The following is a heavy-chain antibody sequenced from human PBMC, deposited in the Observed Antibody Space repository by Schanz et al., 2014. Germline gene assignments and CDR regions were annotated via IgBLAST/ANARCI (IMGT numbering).Heavy chain of an antibody. V-gene: IGHV3-23*04. CDR1: GFTFISYD. J-gene: IGHJ4*02. D-gene: IGHD3-16*01. CDR2: LTGSGGGT. CDR3: VRLDVHDY. Sequence: AQLVESGGGVVQPGRSLRLSCVASGFTFISYDIHWVRQAPGKGPEWVSSLTGSGGGTYYADSVRGRFAISRDNSKNTLYLQMSSLKTEDTAVYYCVRLDVHDYWGQGTLVTVSA.